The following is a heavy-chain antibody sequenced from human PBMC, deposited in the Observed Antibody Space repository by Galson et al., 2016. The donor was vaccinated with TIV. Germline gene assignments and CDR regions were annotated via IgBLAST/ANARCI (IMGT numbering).Heavy chain of an antibody. CDR1: GFTFGNYW. CDR2: IDKDGNEK. J-gene: IGHJ3*02. Sequence: SLRLSCAASGFTFGNYWMSWVRQAPGKGLEWVANIDKDGNEKYYVDSVKGRFTISRDNAKNTLYLQMNSLRAEDMAIFHCARLLEWTHEAFDTWGQGTMVTVPA. D-gene: IGHD3-3*01. V-gene: IGHV3-7*01. CDR3: ARLLEWTHEAFDT.